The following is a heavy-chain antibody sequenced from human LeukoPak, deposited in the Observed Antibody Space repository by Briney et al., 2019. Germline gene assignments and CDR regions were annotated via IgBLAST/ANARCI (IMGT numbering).Heavy chain of an antibody. CDR2: ISSSSSYI. CDR1: GFTFSSYS. J-gene: IGHJ3*02. V-gene: IGHV3-21*01. Sequence: GGSLRLSCAASGFTFSSYSMNWVRQAPGKGLEWVSSISSSSSYIYYADSVKGRFTISRDNAKNSLYLQMNSLRAEDTAVYYCARDRARQQLVLWGAYDAFDIWGQGTMVTVSS. CDR3: ARDRARQQLVLWGAYDAFDI. D-gene: IGHD6-13*01.